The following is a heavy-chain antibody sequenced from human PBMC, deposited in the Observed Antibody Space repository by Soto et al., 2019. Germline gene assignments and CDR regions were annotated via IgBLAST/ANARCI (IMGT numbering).Heavy chain of an antibody. J-gene: IGHJ4*02. Sequence: GESLKISCRGSGYSFNDYWIAWVRQKPGRGLEWMGIIYPADSDTRYSPSFQGQVTISVDKYIKTAYLQWSSLEASDTAMYFCARQNDSCDGARCSSDFWGQGSLVTVSS. CDR3: ARQNDSCDGARCSSDF. CDR1: GYSFNDYW. CDR2: IYPADSDT. V-gene: IGHV5-51*01. D-gene: IGHD4-17*01.